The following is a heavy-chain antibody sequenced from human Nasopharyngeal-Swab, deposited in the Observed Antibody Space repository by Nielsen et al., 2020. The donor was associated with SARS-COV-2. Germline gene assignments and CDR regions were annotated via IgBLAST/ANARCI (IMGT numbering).Heavy chain of an antibody. V-gene: IGHV3-21*01. CDR2: ISSSSSYI. CDR3: ARDSGPEIWQWLAYYFDY. CDR1: GFTFSSYS. Sequence: GESLKISCEAPGFTFSSYSMNWVRQAPGKGLEWVSSISSSSSYIYYADSVKGRFTISRDNAKNSLYLQMNSLRAEDTAVYYCARDSGPEIWQWLAYYFDYWGQGTLVTVSS. D-gene: IGHD6-19*01. J-gene: IGHJ4*02.